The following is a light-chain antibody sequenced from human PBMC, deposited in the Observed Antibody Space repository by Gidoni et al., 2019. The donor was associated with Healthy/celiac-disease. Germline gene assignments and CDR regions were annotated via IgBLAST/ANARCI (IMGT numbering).Light chain of an antibody. V-gene: IGKV1-39*01. Sequence: DIQMTQSPSSLSASVGDRVTITCRASQSISSYLNWYQQKPGKAPKILIYAASSLQSGVPSRFSGSGSGTDFTITISSLQPEDFATYYCQQSYSTPRTFGQGTKLEIK. CDR2: AAS. J-gene: IGKJ2*01. CDR3: QQSYSTPRT. CDR1: QSISSY.